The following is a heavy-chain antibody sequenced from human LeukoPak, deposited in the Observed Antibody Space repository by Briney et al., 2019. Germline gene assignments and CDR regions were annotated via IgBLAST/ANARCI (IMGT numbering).Heavy chain of an antibody. CDR3: AKEGGGYYDSSGYYDFDY. D-gene: IGHD3-22*01. CDR2: ISGSGGST. Sequence: GGSLRLSCAASGFTFSSYAMSWVRQAPGKGLEWVSAISGSGGSTYYADSVKGRFTISRDNSKNTLYLQTNSLRAEDTAVYYCAKEGGGYYDSSGYYDFDYWGQGTLVTVSS. J-gene: IGHJ4*02. CDR1: GFTFSSYA. V-gene: IGHV3-23*01.